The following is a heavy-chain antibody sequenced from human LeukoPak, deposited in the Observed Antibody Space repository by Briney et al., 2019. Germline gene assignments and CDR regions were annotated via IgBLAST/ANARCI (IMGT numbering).Heavy chain of an antibody. CDR2: IRHDGSNK. D-gene: IGHD2-8*01. CDR1: GFTFSTYG. Sequence: GGSLRLSCAASGFTFSTYGMHWVRQAPGKGLEWVAFIRHDGSNKYYADSVKGRFSISRDSSKNILYLQMNSLRAEDTAVYYCAKDRCSNGVGCYYYYMDVWGKGTTVTISS. J-gene: IGHJ6*03. CDR3: AKDRCSNGVGCYYYYMDV. V-gene: IGHV3-30*02.